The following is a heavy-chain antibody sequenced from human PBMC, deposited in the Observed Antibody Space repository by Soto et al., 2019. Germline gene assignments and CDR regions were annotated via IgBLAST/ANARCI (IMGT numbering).Heavy chain of an antibody. V-gene: IGHV1-2*02. CDR1: GYTFTGYY. Sequence: GASVKVSCKASGYTFTGYYMHWVRQAPGQGLEWMGWINPNSGGTNYAQKFQGRVTMTRDTSISTAYKKLSRLRSDDKAVYYCARVGYYFWSGPRGFGYYDGMDVWGQGTTVTVSS. CDR3: ARVGYYFWSGPRGFGYYDGMDV. CDR2: INPNSGGT. J-gene: IGHJ6*02. D-gene: IGHD3-3*01.